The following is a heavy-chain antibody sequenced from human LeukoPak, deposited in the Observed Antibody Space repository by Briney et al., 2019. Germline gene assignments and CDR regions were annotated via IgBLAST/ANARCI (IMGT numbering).Heavy chain of an antibody. Sequence: PSETLSLTCAVYGGPFSGYYWSWIRQPPGKGLEWIGEMNHSGSTNYNPSLKSRVTISVDTSKNQFSLKLSSVTAADTAVYYCAKDWGAVDAFDIWGQGTMVTVSS. V-gene: IGHV4-34*01. CDR1: GGPFSGYY. J-gene: IGHJ3*02. CDR3: AKDWGAVDAFDI. D-gene: IGHD1-26*01. CDR2: MNHSGST.